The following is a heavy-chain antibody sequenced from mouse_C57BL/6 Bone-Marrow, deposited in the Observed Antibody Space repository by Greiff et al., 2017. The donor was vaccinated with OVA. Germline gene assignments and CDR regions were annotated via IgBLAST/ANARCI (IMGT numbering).Heavy chain of an antibody. V-gene: IGHV1-5*01. CDR2: IYPGNSDT. Sequence: EVHLVESGTVLARPGASVKMSCKTSGYTFTSYWMHWVKQRPGQGLEWIGAIYPGNSDTSYNQKFKGKAKLTAVTSASTAYMELSSLTNEDSAVYYCTSIYYDSLPSYYYAMDYWGQGTSVTVSS. CDR1: GYTFTSYW. D-gene: IGHD2-4*01. CDR3: TSIYYDSLPSYYYAMDY. J-gene: IGHJ4*01.